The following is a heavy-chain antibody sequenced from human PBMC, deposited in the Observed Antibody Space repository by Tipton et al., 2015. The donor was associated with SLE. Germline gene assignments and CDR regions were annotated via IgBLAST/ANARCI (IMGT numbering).Heavy chain of an antibody. V-gene: IGHV3-30*02. CDR3: ARDPIEVPAAMTFYGMDV. D-gene: IGHD2-2*01. J-gene: IGHJ6*02. CDR2: IRYDGSNK. Sequence: GSLRLSCAASGFTFSSYGMHWVRQAPGKGLEWVAFIRYDGSNKYYADSVKGRFTISRDNSKNTLYLQMNSLRAEDTAVYYCARDPIEVPAAMTFYGMDVWGQGTTVTVSS. CDR1: GFTFSSYG.